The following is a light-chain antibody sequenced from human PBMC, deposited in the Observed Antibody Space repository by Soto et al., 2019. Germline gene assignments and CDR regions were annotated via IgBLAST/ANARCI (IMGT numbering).Light chain of an antibody. CDR1: QTISNY. CDR3: QQSYSTPQT. V-gene: IGKV1-39*01. CDR2: AAS. Sequence: DIHMTQSPSSLSASLGDRVTIAFRASQTISNYLHWYQQKPGKAPKVLIYAASRLQSGVPSRFSGGGSGTDFTLTISSLQPEDFATYHCQQSYSTPQTFGQGTKVDIK. J-gene: IGKJ1*01.